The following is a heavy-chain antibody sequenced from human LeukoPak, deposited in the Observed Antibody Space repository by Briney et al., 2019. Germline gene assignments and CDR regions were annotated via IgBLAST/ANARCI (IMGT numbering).Heavy chain of an antibody. J-gene: IGHJ4*02. Sequence: GESLKISCKGSGYSFTSYWIGWVRQMPGKGLEWMGIIYPGDSDTRYSPSFQGQVTISADKSIGTAYPQWSSLKASDTAMYYCARLDYDILTGHAYFDYWGQGTLVTVSS. CDR2: IYPGDSDT. CDR1: GYSFTSYW. CDR3: ARLDYDILTGHAYFDY. V-gene: IGHV5-51*01. D-gene: IGHD3-9*01.